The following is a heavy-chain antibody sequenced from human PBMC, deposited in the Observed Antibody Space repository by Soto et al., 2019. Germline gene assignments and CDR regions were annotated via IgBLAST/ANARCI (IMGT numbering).Heavy chain of an antibody. D-gene: IGHD7-27*01. Sequence: LSLTCAVPGYSISRGYYWGWIQQPPGKGPEWIGSIYHTEITYDSPSLKSRVTMSVDTSKNHFSLNPRPVTAADTAGYYCARDSWGGIDYWGQGTRVTVS. CDR3: ARDSWGGIDY. V-gene: IGHV4-38-2*01. CDR2: IYHTEIT. CDR1: GYSISRGYY. J-gene: IGHJ4*02.